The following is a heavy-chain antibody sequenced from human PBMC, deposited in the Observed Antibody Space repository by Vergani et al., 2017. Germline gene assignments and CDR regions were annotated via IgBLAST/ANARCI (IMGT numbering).Heavy chain of an antibody. J-gene: IGHJ4*02. D-gene: IGHD3-3*01. CDR2: IYYRGST. CDR1: GGSISSSSYY. Sequence: QLQLQESGPGLVKPSETLSLTCTVSGGSISSSSYYWGWIRQPPGKGLEWIGSIYYRGSTNYNPSLKSRVTISVDTSKNQFSLKLSSVTAADTAVYYCATIKEASGYYCVDYWGQGPLVTVSS. V-gene: IGHV4-39*07. CDR3: ATIKEASGYYCVDY.